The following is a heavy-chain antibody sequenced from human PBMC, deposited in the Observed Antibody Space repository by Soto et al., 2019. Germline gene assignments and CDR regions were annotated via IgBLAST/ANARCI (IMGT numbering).Heavy chain of an antibody. J-gene: IGHJ5*02. CDR3: ATVAQITIFGVVNWFDP. CDR2: FDPEDGET. D-gene: IGHD3-3*01. CDR1: GYTLTELS. Sequence: SSVKVSGNVAGYTLTELSMHWVRLAPGKGLEWMGGFDPEDGETIYAQKFQGRVTMTEDTSTDTAYMELSSLRSEDTAVYYCATVAQITIFGVVNWFDPWGQGTLVTVSS. V-gene: IGHV1-24*01.